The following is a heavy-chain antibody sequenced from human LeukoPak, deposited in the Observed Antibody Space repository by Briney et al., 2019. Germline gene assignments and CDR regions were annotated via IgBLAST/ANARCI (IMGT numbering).Heavy chain of an antibody. J-gene: IGHJ4*02. CDR3: ARDWSDGFDY. Sequence: GGSLRLSCAASGFTFSSYAMHWVRQAPGKGLEWVASIKEDGSEKYYVDSVKGRFTISRDNAKNSVYLQMNSLRADDTAVYYCARDWSDGFDYWGQGTLVTVSS. V-gene: IGHV3-7*01. D-gene: IGHD3-3*01. CDR1: GFTFSSYA. CDR2: IKEDGSEK.